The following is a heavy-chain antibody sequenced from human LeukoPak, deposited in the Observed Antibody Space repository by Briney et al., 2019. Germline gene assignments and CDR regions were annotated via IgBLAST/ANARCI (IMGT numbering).Heavy chain of an antibody. V-gene: IGHV4-59*01. D-gene: IGHD3-22*01. J-gene: IGHJ3*02. CDR1: GGSISSYY. Sequence: SETLSLTCTVSGGSISSYYWSWIRQPPGKGLEWIGYIYYSGSTNYNPSLKSRVTISVDTSKNQFSLKLSSVTAADTAVYYCAREALPYYYDSSGHDAFDIWSQGTMVTVSS. CDR3: AREALPYYYDSSGHDAFDI. CDR2: IYYSGST.